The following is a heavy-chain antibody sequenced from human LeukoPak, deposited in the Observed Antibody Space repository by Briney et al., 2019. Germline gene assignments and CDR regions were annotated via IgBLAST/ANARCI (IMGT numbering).Heavy chain of an antibody. V-gene: IGHV3-23*01. D-gene: IGHD6-19*01. J-gene: IGHJ4*02. CDR2: ISGSSLTT. CDR3: AKHLRTSVWFFDS. CDR1: GFTFSSYA. Sequence: GGSLRLSCAASGFTFSSYALSWVRQAPGKGLEWVSLISGSSLTTDYVDSVKGRFTISRDNSKNTLSLQMNSLNADDTAVYYCAKHLRTSVWFFDSWGQGTLVTVSS.